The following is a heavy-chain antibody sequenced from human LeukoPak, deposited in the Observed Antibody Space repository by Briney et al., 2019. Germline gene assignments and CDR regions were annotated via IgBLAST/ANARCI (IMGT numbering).Heavy chain of an antibody. CDR3: ARPRNYYDNGGYYNWFDS. CDR2: ISVSNGNT. D-gene: IGHD3-22*01. V-gene: IGHV1-18*01. Sequence: ASVKVSCKASGYTFTSSGISWVRQAPGQGLEWMGWISVSNGNTKYAQKLQGRVTMTTDTSTSTAYMELRSLRSDDTAVYYCARPRNYYDNGGYYNWFDSWGQGTLVTVSS. J-gene: IGHJ5*01. CDR1: GYTFTSSG.